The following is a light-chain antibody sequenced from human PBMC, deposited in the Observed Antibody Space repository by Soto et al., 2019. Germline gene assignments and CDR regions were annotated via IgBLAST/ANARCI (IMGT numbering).Light chain of an antibody. CDR2: DAS. CDR1: QDISNY. CDR3: QQYDNLPPLT. Sequence: DIQMTQSPSSLSASVGDRATITCQASQDISNYLNWYQQKPGKAPKLLIYDASNLETGVPSRFSGSGSGTDFTFTISCLQPEDIATYYCQQYDNLPPLTFGGGTKVEIK. J-gene: IGKJ4*01. V-gene: IGKV1-33*01.